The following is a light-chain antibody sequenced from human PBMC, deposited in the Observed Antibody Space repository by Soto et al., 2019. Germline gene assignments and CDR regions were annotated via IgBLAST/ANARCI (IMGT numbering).Light chain of an antibody. V-gene: IGKV3-15*01. CDR3: QQYNTWPWT. Sequence: EIVMTQSPATLSVSPGVRATLSCRASQTVSNNLAWYQHKPGQAPRLLIYGASTRAAGIPARFSGSGSGTEFTLTISSLQSEDLAVYYCQQYNTWPWTFGQGTKVEIK. CDR1: QTVSNN. J-gene: IGKJ1*01. CDR2: GAS.